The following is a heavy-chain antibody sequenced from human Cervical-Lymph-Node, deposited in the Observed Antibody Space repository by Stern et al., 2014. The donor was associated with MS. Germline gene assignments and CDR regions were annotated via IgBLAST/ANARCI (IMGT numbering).Heavy chain of an antibody. CDR1: GYTFTSYW. J-gene: IGHJ4*02. CDR2: VYPADSDT. Sequence: MQLVQSGAEVKKPGESLKISCKASGYTFTSYWIGWVRQMPGKGLEWMGIVYPADSDTRYSPSFQGQVTFSVDKSITTAYLQWSSLRASDTAVYYCARQLSGEELDYWGQGTLVTVSS. D-gene: IGHD2-15*01. CDR3: ARQLSGEELDY. V-gene: IGHV5-51*01.